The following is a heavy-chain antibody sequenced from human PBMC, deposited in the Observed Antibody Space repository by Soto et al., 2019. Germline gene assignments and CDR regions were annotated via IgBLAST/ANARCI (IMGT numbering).Heavy chain of an antibody. J-gene: IGHJ6*02. V-gene: IGHV1-3*01. CDR1: GYTFTSYA. Sequence: ASVKVSCKASGYTFTSYAMHWVRQAPGQRLEWMGWINAGNGNTKYSQKFQGRVTITRDTSASTAYMELSSLRSDDTAVYYCARDQEYGSGRENYYYGMDVWGQGTTVTVSS. CDR3: ARDQEYGSGRENYYYGMDV. CDR2: INAGNGNT. D-gene: IGHD3-10*01.